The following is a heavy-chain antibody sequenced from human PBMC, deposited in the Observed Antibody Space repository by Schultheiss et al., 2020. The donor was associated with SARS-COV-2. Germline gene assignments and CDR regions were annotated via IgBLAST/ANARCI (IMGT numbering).Heavy chain of an antibody. D-gene: IGHD6-25*01. CDR2: IYYSGST. J-gene: IGHJ5*02. V-gene: IGHV4-59*08. Sequence: GSLRLSCTVSGGSISSYYWSWIRQPPGKGLEWIGYIYYSGSTNYNPSLKSRVTISVDTSKNQFSLKLSSVTAADTAVYYCARSPFLAAAHDNWFDPWGQGTLVTVSS. CDR1: GGSISSYY. CDR3: ARSPFLAAAHDNWFDP.